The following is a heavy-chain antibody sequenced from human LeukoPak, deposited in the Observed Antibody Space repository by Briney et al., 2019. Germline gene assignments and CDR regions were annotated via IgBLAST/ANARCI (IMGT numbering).Heavy chain of an antibody. CDR3: ARAPLLAAAGTRGFDY. CDR2: IIPIFGTA. Sequence: SVKLSCKASGGTFSSYAISWVRQAPGQGLEWMGGIIPIFGTANYAQKFQGRVTITADESTSTAYMELSSLRSEDTAVYYCARAPLLAAAGTRGFDYWGQGTLVTASS. J-gene: IGHJ4*02. V-gene: IGHV1-69*01. CDR1: GGTFSSYA. D-gene: IGHD6-13*01.